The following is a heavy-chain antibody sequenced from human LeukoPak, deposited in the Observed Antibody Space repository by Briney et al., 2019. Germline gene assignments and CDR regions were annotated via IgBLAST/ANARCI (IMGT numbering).Heavy chain of an antibody. Sequence: KPSGTLSLTCAVSGGSISSSYWWSWVRQPPGKGLEWIGEVYHSGSTNYYPSLKSRVTISIEKSKNQFSLKLSSVTAADTAVYYCAGAYCGGDCYSGRAFDIWGQGTMVTVSS. D-gene: IGHD2-21*02. V-gene: IGHV4-4*02. CDR3: AGAYCGGDCYSGRAFDI. CDR1: GGSISSSYW. J-gene: IGHJ3*02. CDR2: VYHSGST.